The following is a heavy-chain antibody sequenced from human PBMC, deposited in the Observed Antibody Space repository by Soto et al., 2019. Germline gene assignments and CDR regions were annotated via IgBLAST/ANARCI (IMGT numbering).Heavy chain of an antibody. CDR2: IWYDGSNK. J-gene: IGHJ6*02. D-gene: IGHD6-13*01. V-gene: IGHV3-33*01. Sequence: QVQLVESGGGVVQPGRSLRLSCAASGFTFSSYGMHWVRQAPGKGLEWVAVIWYDGSNKYYADSVKGRFTISRDNSKNTLYLQMNSLRAEDTAVYYCARSIAAAGSFGPYYYYGMDVWGQRTTVTVSS. CDR3: ARSIAAAGSFGPYYYYGMDV. CDR1: GFTFSSYG.